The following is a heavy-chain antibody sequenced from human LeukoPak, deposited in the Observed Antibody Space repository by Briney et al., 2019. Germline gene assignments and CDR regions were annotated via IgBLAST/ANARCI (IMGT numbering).Heavy chain of an antibody. D-gene: IGHD2-15*01. CDR3: AKDGYCSGGSCYSNSYYGMDV. V-gene: IGHV3-30-3*01. CDR2: ISYDGTNK. Sequence: GGSLRLSCAASGFNFSSYVMHWVRQAPGKGLECVAVISYDGTNKYYADSVKGRFTISRDNSKNTLYLQMNSLRAEDTAVYYCAKDGYCSGGSCYSNSYYGMDVWGQGTTVTVSS. CDR1: GFNFSSYV. J-gene: IGHJ6*02.